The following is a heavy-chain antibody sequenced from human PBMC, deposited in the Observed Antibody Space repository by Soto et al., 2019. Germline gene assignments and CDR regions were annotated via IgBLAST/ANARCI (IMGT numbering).Heavy chain of an antibody. J-gene: IGHJ6*02. D-gene: IGHD3-22*01. CDR2: IGTAGDT. V-gene: IGHV3-13*01. CDR3: ARDGLNYYYYGMDV. Sequence: GGSLRLSCAASGFTFSNFDMHWVRQATGKGLEWVSAIGTAGDTYYPGSVKGRFTISRENAKNSLYLQMNSLRAEDTAVYYCARDGLNYYYYGMDVWGQGTTVTVSS. CDR1: GFTFSNFD.